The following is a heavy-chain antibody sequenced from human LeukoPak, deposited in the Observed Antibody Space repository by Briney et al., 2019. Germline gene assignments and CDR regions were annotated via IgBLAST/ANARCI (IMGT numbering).Heavy chain of an antibody. CDR1: GGSISSSSYY. CDR3: ARTPGYSSGWYLGARYYFDY. CDR2: IYYSGST. Sequence: KPSETLSLTCTVSGGSISSSSYYWGWIRQPPGKGLEWIGSIYYSGSTYYNPSLKSRVTISVDTSKNQFSLKLSSVTAADTAVYYCARTPGYSSGWYLGARYYFDYWGQGTLVTVSS. J-gene: IGHJ4*02. D-gene: IGHD6-19*01. V-gene: IGHV4-39*01.